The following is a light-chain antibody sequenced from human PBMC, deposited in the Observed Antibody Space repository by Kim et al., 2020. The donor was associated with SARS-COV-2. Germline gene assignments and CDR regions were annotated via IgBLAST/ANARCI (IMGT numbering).Light chain of an antibody. CDR2: DVT. J-gene: IGLJ3*02. CDR1: SSDVGAYDF. V-gene: IGLV2-14*01. CDR3: SSYASTSTLV. Sequence: QSALTQPASVSGSPGQSITISCTGTSSDVGAYDFVSWYQQYPGKVPKLIIFDVTTRPSGLSDRFSGSKSGNTASLTISGLQAEDEANYYCSSYASTSTLVFGGGTQLTVL.